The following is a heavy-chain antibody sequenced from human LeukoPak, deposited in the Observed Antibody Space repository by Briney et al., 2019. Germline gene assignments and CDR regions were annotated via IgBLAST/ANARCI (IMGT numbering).Heavy chain of an antibody. CDR2: IIPIYPTT. V-gene: IGHV1-69*13. J-gene: IGHJ3*01. D-gene: IGHD3-3*01. CDR3: ARASFPFLEWTTSSPVDV. CDR1: GGTFNSFA. Sequence: SVKVSCKASGGTFNSFALSWVRQAPGQRLEWMGGIIPIYPTTDYAQRFQGRVTISADESKGTVSLELSKLRSEDTAVYYCARASFPFLEWTTSSPVDVWGQGTVVTVSS.